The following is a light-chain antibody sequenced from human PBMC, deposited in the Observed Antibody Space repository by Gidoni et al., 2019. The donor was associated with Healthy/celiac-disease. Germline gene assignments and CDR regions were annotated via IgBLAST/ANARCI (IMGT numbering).Light chain of an antibody. CDR1: QRVSSN. CDR2: GAS. J-gene: IGKJ2*01. V-gene: IGKV3-15*01. CDR3: QQYNNWPPKT. Sequence: EIVMTQSPATLSVSPGERATLSCRASQRVSSNLAWYQQKPGQAPRLLIYGASTRATGIPARFSGSGSGTEFTLTISSLQSEDFAVYYCQQYNNWPPKTCGQGTKLGIK.